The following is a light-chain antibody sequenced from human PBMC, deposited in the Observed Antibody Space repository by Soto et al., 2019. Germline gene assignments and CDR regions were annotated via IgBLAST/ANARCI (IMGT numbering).Light chain of an antibody. CDR2: EVS. Sequence: QSALTQPPSASGSPGQSVTISCTGTSSDVGDYNYVSWYQQHPGKAPKLMIYEVSKRPSGVPDRFSGSKSGNTASLTVSGLQAEDEADYYCSSYAGRLYVFGTGTNSPS. CDR1: SSDVGDYNY. J-gene: IGLJ1*01. CDR3: SSYAGRLYV. V-gene: IGLV2-8*01.